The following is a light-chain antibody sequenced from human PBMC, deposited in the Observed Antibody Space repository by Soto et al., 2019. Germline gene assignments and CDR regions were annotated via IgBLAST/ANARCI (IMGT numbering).Light chain of an antibody. V-gene: IGLV2-14*03. CDR3: SSYIPNNSTYV. Sequence: QSALTHPASVSGSPGQSITISCTGTSSDVGGYNYVSWYQHHPGKAPKRMIHDVSNRPSGVSNRFSGSKSGNTASLTISGLQAEDEADYYCSSYIPNNSTYVFGTGTKVT. J-gene: IGLJ1*01. CDR1: SSDVGGYNY. CDR2: DVS.